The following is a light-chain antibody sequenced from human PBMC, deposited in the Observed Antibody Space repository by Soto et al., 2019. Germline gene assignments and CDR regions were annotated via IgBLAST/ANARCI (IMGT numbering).Light chain of an antibody. CDR2: AAS. V-gene: IGKV1-9*01. CDR1: QGISSY. Sequence: DIQLTQSPSFLSASVGDRVTITCRASQGISSYLAWYQQKPGKAPKFLIYAASTLQSGVPSRFSGSGSGTEFPLTISSLQPEDFATYYCQQLNSYPPSITFGQGTRLEI. CDR3: QQLNSYPPSIT. J-gene: IGKJ5*01.